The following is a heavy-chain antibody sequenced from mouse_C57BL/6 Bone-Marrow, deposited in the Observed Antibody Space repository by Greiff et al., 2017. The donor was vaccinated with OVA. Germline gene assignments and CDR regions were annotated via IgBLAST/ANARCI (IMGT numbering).Heavy chain of an antibody. CDR2: INPNNGGT. D-gene: IGHD1-1*01. CDR1: GYTFTDYY. J-gene: IGHJ4*01. CDR3: AQRGFITTGYAMDY. Sequence: EVQLQQSGPELVKPGASVKISCKASGYTFTDYYMNWVKQSHGKSLEWIGDINPNNGGTSYNQKFKGKATLTVDKSSSTAYMELRSLTSEDSAVYYCAQRGFITTGYAMDYWGQGTSVTVSS. V-gene: IGHV1-26*01.